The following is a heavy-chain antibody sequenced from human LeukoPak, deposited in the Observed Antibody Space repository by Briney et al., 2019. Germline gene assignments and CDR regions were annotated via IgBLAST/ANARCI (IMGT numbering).Heavy chain of an antibody. D-gene: IGHD2-2*01. V-gene: IGHV1-69*01. CDR1: GGTFSSYA. Sequence: GSSVKVSCKASGGTFSSYAISWVRQAPGQGREWMGGIIPIFGTANYAQKFQGRVTITADESTSTAYMELSSLRSEDTAVYYCARGCSSTSCYAESFDYWGQGTLVTASS. J-gene: IGHJ4*02. CDR3: ARGCSSTSCYAESFDY. CDR2: IIPIFGTA.